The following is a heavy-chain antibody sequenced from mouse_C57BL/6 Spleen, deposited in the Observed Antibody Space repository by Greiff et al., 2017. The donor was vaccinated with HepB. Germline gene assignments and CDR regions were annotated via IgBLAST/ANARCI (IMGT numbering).Heavy chain of an antibody. CDR3: ARDYYGSGYFDV. J-gene: IGHJ1*03. CDR1: GYAFSSSW. V-gene: IGHV1-82*01. Sequence: VQLVESGPELVKPGASVKISCKASGYAFSSSWMNWVKQRPGKGLEWIGRIYPGDGDTNYNGKFKGKATLTADKSSSTAYMQLSSLTSEDSAVYFCARDYYGSGYFDVWGTGTTVTVSS. CDR2: IYPGDGDT. D-gene: IGHD1-1*01.